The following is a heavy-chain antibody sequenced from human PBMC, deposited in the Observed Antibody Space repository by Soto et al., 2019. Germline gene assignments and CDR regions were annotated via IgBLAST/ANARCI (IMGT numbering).Heavy chain of an antibody. CDR2: IYYSGST. D-gene: IGHD6-13*01. V-gene: IGHV4-59*08. Sequence: SETLSLTCTVSGGSISSYYWSWIRQPPGKGLEWIGYIYYSGSTTYNPSLKSRVTISVDTSKNQFSLKLSSVTAADTAVYYCARRYSSSFDYWGQGTLVTVSS. J-gene: IGHJ4*02. CDR1: GGSISSYY. CDR3: ARRYSSSFDY.